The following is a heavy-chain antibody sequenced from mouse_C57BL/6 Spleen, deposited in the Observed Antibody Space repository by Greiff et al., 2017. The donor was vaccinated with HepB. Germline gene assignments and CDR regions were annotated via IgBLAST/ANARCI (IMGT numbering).Heavy chain of an antibody. D-gene: IGHD2-2*01. CDR1: GFTFTDYY. CDR2: IRNKANGYTT. Sequence: EVMLVESGGGLVQPGGSLSLSCAASGFTFTDYYMSWVRQPPGKALEWLGFIRNKANGYTTEYSASVKGRFTISRDNSQSILYLQMNALRAEDSATYYCASHGYDEESGAMDYWGQGTSVTVSS. J-gene: IGHJ4*01. CDR3: ASHGYDEESGAMDY. V-gene: IGHV7-3*01.